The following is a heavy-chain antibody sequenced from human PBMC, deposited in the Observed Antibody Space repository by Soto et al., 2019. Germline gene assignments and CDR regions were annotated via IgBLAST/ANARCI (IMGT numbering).Heavy chain of an antibody. Sequence: QVQLMQSGAEVKKPGSSVKVSCNASGGTFTSYAISWVRQAPGQGLEWMGGITPIFGTANYAQKFQGRVTITADGSTSTAYMELSSLRSEDTAVYYCARRRFSRTYYFDYWGQGTLVTVSS. V-gene: IGHV1-69*01. D-gene: IGHD3-3*01. CDR1: GGTFTSYA. CDR3: ARRRFSRTYYFDY. CDR2: ITPIFGTA. J-gene: IGHJ4*02.